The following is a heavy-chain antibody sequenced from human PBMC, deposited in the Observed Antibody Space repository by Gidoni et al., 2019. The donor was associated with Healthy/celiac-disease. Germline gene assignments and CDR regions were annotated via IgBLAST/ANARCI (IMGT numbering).Heavy chain of an antibody. Sequence: EVQLVESGGGLVQPGGSLRLSCAASGFTFSSYDMHWVRQATGKGLEWCSAICTAGDTYYPGSVKGRFTISRENAKNSLYLQLNILRAGDTAVYYCARGGPRTTFKYYGMDVWGQGTTVTVSS. J-gene: IGHJ6*02. D-gene: IGHD1-7*01. CDR2: ICTAGDT. CDR1: GFTFSSYD. V-gene: IGHV3-13*01. CDR3: ARGGPRTTFKYYGMDV.